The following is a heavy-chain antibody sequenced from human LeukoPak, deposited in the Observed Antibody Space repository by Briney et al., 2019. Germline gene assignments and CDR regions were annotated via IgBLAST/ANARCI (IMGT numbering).Heavy chain of an antibody. CDR2: FDPEDGET. V-gene: IGHV1-24*01. D-gene: IGHD5-18*01. CDR1: GYTLTELS. J-gene: IGHJ4*02. Sequence: ASVKVSCKVSGYTLTELSMHWVRQAPGKGLEWMGGFDPEDGETIYAQKFQGRVTMTEDTSTDTAYMELSSLRSEDTAVYYCATGPMIQLWLWNFDYWGQGTLVTVSS. CDR3: ATGPMIQLWLWNFDY.